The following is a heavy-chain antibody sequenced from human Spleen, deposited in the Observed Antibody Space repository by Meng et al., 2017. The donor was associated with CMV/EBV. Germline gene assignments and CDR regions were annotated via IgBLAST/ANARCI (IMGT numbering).Heavy chain of an antibody. V-gene: IGHV3-23*01. CDR2: IGGSGNDT. Sequence: ETLSLTCAASGFTFRSYAMSWVRQAPGKGLEWVSTIGGSGNDTYYADSVKGRSTISRDNSKNTLFLQMNSLRAEDTALYYCAKDDVYYYDSSDFYDSWGQGTLVTVSS. J-gene: IGHJ4*02. CDR1: GFTFRSYA. CDR3: AKDDVYYYDSSDFYDS. D-gene: IGHD3-22*01.